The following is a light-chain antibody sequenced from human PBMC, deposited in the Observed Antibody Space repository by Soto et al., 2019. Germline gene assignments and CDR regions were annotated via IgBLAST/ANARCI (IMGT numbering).Light chain of an antibody. J-gene: IGKJ4*01. CDR1: QSVSSK. CDR2: GAS. Sequence: EIVMTQSPATLSVSPGERSTLSCMASQSVSSKVAWYQQKPGQAPRLLIYGASTRATGIPAGFSGSGSGTEFTLTISSLQSEDFAVYYCQEYNNWHPVTFGGGTKVEIK. CDR3: QEYNNWHPVT. V-gene: IGKV3-15*01.